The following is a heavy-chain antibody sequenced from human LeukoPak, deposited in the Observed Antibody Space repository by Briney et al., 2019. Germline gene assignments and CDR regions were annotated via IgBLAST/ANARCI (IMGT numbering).Heavy chain of an antibody. CDR1: GFTFSSYG. V-gene: IGHV3-33*01. CDR3: AREIIAARTWFDP. J-gene: IGHJ5*02. Sequence: GRSLRLSCAASGFTFSSYGMHWVRQAPGKGLEWVAVIWYDGSNKYYADSVKGRFTISRDNSKNTLYLQINSLRAEDTAVYYCAREIIAARTWFDPWGQGTLVTVSS. D-gene: IGHD6-6*01. CDR2: IWYDGSNK.